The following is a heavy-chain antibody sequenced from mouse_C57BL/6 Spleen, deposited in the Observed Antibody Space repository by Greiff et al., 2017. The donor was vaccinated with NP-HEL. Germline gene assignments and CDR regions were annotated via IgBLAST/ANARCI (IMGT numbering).Heavy chain of an antibody. J-gene: IGHJ3*01. Sequence: DVMLVESGGGLVQPGGSLKLSCAASGFTFSDYYMYWVRQTPEKRLEWVAYISNGGGSTYYPDTVKGRFTISRDNAKNTLYLQMSRLKSEDTAMYYCARQGRILGAYWGQGTLVTVSA. CDR1: GFTFSDYY. CDR2: ISNGGGST. D-gene: IGHD3-3*01. V-gene: IGHV5-12*01. CDR3: ARQGRILGAY.